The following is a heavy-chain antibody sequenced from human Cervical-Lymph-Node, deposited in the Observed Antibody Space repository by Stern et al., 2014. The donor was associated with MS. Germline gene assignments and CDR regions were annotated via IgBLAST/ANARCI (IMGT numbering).Heavy chain of an antibody. CDR1: GYNFASYW. CDR3: ARKGTYGLDY. J-gene: IGHJ4*02. D-gene: IGHD3-10*01. CDR2: IYPDASDA. V-gene: IGHV5-51*01. Sequence: EVQLVESGAEVKKPGESLKISCKGSGYNFASYWIGWVRQVPGKGLEWMGIIYPDASDARYPPSFQGQVTMSADKSIGTAYLQWSSLKASDTAFYFCARKGTYGLDYWGQGALVTVSS.